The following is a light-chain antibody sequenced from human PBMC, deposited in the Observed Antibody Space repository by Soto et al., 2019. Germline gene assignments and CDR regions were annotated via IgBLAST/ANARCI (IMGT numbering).Light chain of an antibody. CDR2: DVT. V-gene: IGLV2-18*02. J-gene: IGLJ1*01. Sequence: QSALTQPPSVSGSPGQSVAISCSGSSSDVGSNNRVSWYQQSPGTAPKLMIYDVTNRPSGVPDRFSGSKSGNTASLTISGLQAEDEADYYCSSFTTSSTYVFGAGTKGTVL. CDR3: SSFTTSSTYV. CDR1: SSDVGSNNR.